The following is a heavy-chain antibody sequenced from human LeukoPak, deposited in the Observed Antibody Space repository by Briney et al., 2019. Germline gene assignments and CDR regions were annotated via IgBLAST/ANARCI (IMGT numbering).Heavy chain of an antibody. V-gene: IGHV3-21*01. CDR1: GFTFSSYS. Sequence: SGGSLRLSCAASGFTFSSYSMNWVRQAPGKGLEWVSSISSSSSYIYYADSVKGRFTISRNNAKNSLYLQMNSLRAEDTAVYYCARDHTRDYENWNYGRSGYWGQGTLVTVSS. CDR3: ARDHTRDYENWNYGRSGY. CDR2: ISSSSSYI. D-gene: IGHD1-7*01. J-gene: IGHJ4*02.